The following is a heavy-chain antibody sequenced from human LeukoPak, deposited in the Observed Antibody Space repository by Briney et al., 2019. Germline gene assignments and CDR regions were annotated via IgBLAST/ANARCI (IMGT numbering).Heavy chain of an antibody. V-gene: IGHV1-46*01. J-gene: IGHJ4*02. CDR1: GGTFSSYA. Sequence: ASVKVSCKASGGTFSSYAISWVRQAPGQGLEWMGIINPSGGSTSYAQKFQGRVTMTRDTSASTVYMELSSLRSEDTAVYYCARAVVPAAMAAGDYWGQGTLVTVSS. CDR2: INPSGGST. D-gene: IGHD2-2*01. CDR3: ARAVVPAAMAAGDY.